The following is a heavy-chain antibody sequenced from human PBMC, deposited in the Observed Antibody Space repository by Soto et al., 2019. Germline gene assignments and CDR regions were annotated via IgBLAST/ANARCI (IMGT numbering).Heavy chain of an antibody. J-gene: IGHJ4*02. CDR1: FDSLSGYY. CDR3: ATSYCSSTSCYEFFEF. CDR2: INHSVST. Sequence: SETLSLTCRVYFDSLSGYYLSLILHPPVKWLEFIWEINHSVSTNYSPSLKSRVTISVDASKNQFSLKLNSVTAADTAVYFCATSYCSSTSCYEFFEFWGQGDLVTVS. D-gene: IGHD2-2*01. V-gene: IGHV4-34*01.